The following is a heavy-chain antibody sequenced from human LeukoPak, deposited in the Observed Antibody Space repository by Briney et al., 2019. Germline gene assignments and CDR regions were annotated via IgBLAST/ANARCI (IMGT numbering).Heavy chain of an antibody. CDR1: GGSISSGGYS. Sequence: SETLSLTCAVSGGSISSGGYSWSWIRQPPGKGLKWIGYIYHSGSTYYNPSLKSRVTMSVDTSKNQFSLKLSSVTAADTAVYYCARRGPQGSSLDAFDIWGQGTMVTVSS. J-gene: IGHJ3*02. CDR2: IYHSGST. V-gene: IGHV4-30-2*01. CDR3: ARRGPQGSSLDAFDI. D-gene: IGHD6-13*01.